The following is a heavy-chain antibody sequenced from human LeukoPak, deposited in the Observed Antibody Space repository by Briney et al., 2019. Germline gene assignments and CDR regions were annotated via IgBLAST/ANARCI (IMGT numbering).Heavy chain of an antibody. D-gene: IGHD2-2*01. J-gene: IGHJ5*02. Sequence: SETLSLTCAVYGGSFSNYYWSWIRQPPGKGLEWIGEINHNGSTNYNPSLKSRVSISIDTSKNQFSLKLSSVTAADTAVYYCARGDCSSPSCYQSDWFDPWGQGTLVTVSS. CDR3: ARGDCSSPSCYQSDWFDP. CDR2: INHNGST. CDR1: GGSFSNYY. V-gene: IGHV4-34*01.